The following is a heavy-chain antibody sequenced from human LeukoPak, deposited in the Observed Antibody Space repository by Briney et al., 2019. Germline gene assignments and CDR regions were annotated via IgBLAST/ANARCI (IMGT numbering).Heavy chain of an antibody. CDR3: ARRYYGSRLDP. V-gene: IGHV3-43D*04. Sequence: GGSLRLSCVASGFTFDDYAMRWVRQAPGKGLEWVSLITWDGTTTYYADSMKGRFTISRDNSKNTLYLQMNSLRAEDTAVYYCARRYYGSRLDPWGQGTLVTVSS. J-gene: IGHJ5*02. CDR1: GFTFDDYA. CDR2: ITWDGTTT. D-gene: IGHD3-10*01.